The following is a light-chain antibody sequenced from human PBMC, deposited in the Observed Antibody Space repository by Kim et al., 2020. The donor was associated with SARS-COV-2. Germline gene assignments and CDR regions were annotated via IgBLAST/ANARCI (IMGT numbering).Light chain of an antibody. CDR3: AAWDNSLKGWV. CDR2: NDN. J-gene: IGLJ2*01. CDR1: RSNIGSNF. Sequence: GQRVTVSCSGGRSNIGSNFVNWFQQVPGTAPKLLIYNDNHRPSGVPDRVSASKSGTSASLAIGGLQSEDEAHYYCAAWDNSLKGWVFGGGTLLTVL. V-gene: IGLV1-44*01.